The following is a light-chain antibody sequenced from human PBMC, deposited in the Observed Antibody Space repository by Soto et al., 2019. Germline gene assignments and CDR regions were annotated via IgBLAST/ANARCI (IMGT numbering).Light chain of an antibody. CDR1: QSVSSIY. J-gene: IGKJ1*01. V-gene: IGKV3-20*01. Sequence: EIVLTQSPGTLSSSPGERATLSCRASQSVSSIYLAWYQQKPGQAPRLLIYGASSRATGIPDRFSGSGSGTDFTLTISRLEPEDFAVYYCQQYGSSRWTFGQGTRWIS. CDR3: QQYGSSRWT. CDR2: GAS.